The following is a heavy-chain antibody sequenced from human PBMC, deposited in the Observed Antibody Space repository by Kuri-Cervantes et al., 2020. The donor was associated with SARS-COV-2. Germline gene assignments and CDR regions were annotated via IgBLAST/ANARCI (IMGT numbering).Heavy chain of an antibody. J-gene: IGHJ4*02. CDR3: ARHGSYGWELSPYYFDY. CDR1: GGSFSGYY. Sequence: GSLRLSCAVYGGSFSGYYWSWTRQPPGKGLEWIGEINHRGSTNYNPSLKSRVTISVDTSKNQFSLKLSSVTAADTAVYYCARHGSYGWELSPYYFDYWGQGTLVTVSS. D-gene: IGHD1-26*01. CDR2: INHRGST. V-gene: IGHV4-34*01.